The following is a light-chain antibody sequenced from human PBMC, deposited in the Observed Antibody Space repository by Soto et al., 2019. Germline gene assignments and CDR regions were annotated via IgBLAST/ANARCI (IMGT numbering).Light chain of an antibody. J-gene: IGKJ5*01. Sequence: VLTQSPATLSLSPGERATLSCRASQSVRTSLAWYQHKPGQAPRLVIYDASLRANGVPARFGGSGSGTDFTLTINSLVPADFAVYYCQQRNVWPPITFGQGTRLEIK. CDR2: DAS. CDR3: QQRNVWPPIT. CDR1: QSVRTS. V-gene: IGKV3-11*01.